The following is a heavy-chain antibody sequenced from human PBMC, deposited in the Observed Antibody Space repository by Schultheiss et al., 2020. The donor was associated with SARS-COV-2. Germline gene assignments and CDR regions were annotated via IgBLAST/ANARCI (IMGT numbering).Heavy chain of an antibody. CDR1: GYTFTGYY. D-gene: IGHD5-24*01. CDR3: ARVTDGYAEH. CDR2: VTPIFGEA. Sequence: SVKVSCKASGYTFTGYYMHWVRQAPGQGLEWMGGVTPIFGEAQYAHKFQGRLTIIGDGSTSTAYMELSSLTSEDTAVYYCARVTDGYAEHWGQGTQVTVS. V-gene: IGHV1-69*13. J-gene: IGHJ4*02.